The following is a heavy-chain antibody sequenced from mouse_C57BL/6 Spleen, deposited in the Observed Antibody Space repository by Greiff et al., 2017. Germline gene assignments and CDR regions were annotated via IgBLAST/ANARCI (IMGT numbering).Heavy chain of an antibody. V-gene: IGHV1-69*01. D-gene: IGHD1-1*01. CDR2: IDPSDSST. J-gene: IGHJ2*01. CDR1: GYTFTSYW. Sequence: QVQLQQPGAELVMPGASVKLSCKASGYTFTSYWMHWVKQRPGKGLEWIGEIDPSDSSTNYNQKFKGKSKLTVDKSSRPAYMQLSSLTSEDSAVYDCARYHGSRDYWGQGTTLTVSS. CDR3: ARYHGSRDY.